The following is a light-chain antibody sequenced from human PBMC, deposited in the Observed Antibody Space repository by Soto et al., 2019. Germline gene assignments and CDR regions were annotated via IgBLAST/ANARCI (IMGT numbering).Light chain of an antibody. J-gene: IGKJ5*01. CDR3: QQLNSYPIT. V-gene: IGKV1-9*01. CDR2: AAS. Sequence: VGDRVTITCRASQGISSYLAWYQQKPGKAPXLLIYAASTXXSGVPSRFSGSGSGTEFTLTISSLQPEDFATYYCQQLNSYPITFGQGTRLEIK. CDR1: QGISSY.